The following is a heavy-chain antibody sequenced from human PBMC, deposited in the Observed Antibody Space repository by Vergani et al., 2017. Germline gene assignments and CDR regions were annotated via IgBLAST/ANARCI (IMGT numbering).Heavy chain of an antibody. D-gene: IGHD2-15*01. CDR1: GFTFNSYG. CDR2: IRSDESRR. J-gene: IGHJ4*02. CDR3: AREGGGYCSGGTCYTEY. Sequence: QVQLVETGGGVVQPGGSLRLSCAASGFTFNSYGMHWVRQAPGKGVEWVASIRSDESRRYYGDSMEGPFTISRDNSKNTLYLQMKSLRPEDTAVYYCAREGGGYCSGGTCYTEYWGQGTLVIVSS. V-gene: IGHV3-30*02.